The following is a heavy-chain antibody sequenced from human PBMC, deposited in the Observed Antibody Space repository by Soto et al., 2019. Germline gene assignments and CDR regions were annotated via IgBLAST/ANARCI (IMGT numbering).Heavy chain of an antibody. J-gene: IGHJ4*02. V-gene: IGHV4-4*07. CDR1: GASISSYY. CDR2: IYTSGST. Sequence: AAEPLSLTITVSGASISSYYWCWIRQPAWKGLEWIGRIYTSGSTNYNPSLKSRVTMSVDTSKNQFSLKLSSVTAADTAVYYCAIADGCFYYDRTILYKRAQGIPGTVSA. CDR3: AIADGCFYYDRTILYK. D-gene: IGHD3-22*01.